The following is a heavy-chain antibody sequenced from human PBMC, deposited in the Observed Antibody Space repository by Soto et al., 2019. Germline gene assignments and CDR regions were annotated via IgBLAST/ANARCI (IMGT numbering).Heavy chain of an antibody. CDR3: ARSIVVVTALDY. Sequence: QVQLVQSGAEEKKPGASVKVSCKASGYTFTSYAMHWVRQAPGQRLEWMGWINAGNGNTKYSQKSQGRVPISRDTSASTAYMELSSLRSEDTAVYSCARSIVVVTALDYWGQGTLVTVSS. D-gene: IGHD2-21*02. J-gene: IGHJ4*02. CDR2: INAGNGNT. CDR1: GYTFTSYA. V-gene: IGHV1-3*05.